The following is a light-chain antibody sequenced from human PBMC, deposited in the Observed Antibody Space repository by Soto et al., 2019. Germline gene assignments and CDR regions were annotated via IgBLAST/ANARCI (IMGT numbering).Light chain of an antibody. CDR1: SREVFAYNS. V-gene: IGLV2-14*01. J-gene: IGLJ1*01. CDR2: DVS. Sequence: SVLTQPASVSGAPWQSITLSCTGNSREVFAYNSVSWYQQHPGKAPKLMIYDVSNRPSGVSNRFSGSKSGNTASLTISGLQAEDEADYYCTSYTSSSTHDYVFGTGTKVTVL. CDR3: TSYTSSSTHDYV.